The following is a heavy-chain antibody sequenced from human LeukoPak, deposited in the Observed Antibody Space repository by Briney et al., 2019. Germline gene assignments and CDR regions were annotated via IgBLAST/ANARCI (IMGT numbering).Heavy chain of an antibody. J-gene: IGHJ4*02. V-gene: IGHV4-34*01. D-gene: IGHD2-15*01. Sequence: SETLSLTCAVYGGSFSGYYWSWIRQPPGKGLEWIGEINHSGSTNYNPSLKSRVTISVDTSKNQFSLKLSSVTAADTAVYYCARGGYCSGGSCYQESDRIDYWDQGTLVTVSS. CDR2: INHSGST. CDR1: GGSFSGYY. CDR3: ARGGYCSGGSCYQESDRIDY.